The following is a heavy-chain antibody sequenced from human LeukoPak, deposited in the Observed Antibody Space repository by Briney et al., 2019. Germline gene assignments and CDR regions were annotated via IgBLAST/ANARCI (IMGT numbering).Heavy chain of an antibody. Sequence: GGSLRLSCAASGFTFSSYSMNWVRQAPGKGLEWVSSISSSSSYIYYADSVKGRFTISRDNAKNSLYLRMNTLGAEDTAVYYCASYCSSTSCYGVDYWGQGTLVTASS. V-gene: IGHV3-21*01. CDR1: GFTFSSYS. J-gene: IGHJ4*02. CDR2: ISSSSSYI. D-gene: IGHD2-2*01. CDR3: ASYCSSTSCYGVDY.